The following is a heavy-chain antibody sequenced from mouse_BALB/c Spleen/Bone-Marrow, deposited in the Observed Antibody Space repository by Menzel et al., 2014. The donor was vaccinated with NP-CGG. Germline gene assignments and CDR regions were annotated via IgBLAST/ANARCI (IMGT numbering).Heavy chain of an antibody. CDR3: ARQLVYAMVY. J-gene: IGHJ4*01. D-gene: IGHD4-1*01. CDR2: ITKGGGST. Sequence: EVKLLESGGGLVQPGGSLKLSCATSGFTFGDYYMYWVRQTPEKRLEWVAYITKGGGSTYYPDIVKGRFTISRDNAKNTLYLQMSRLKSEDTAMYYCARQLVYAMVYWGQGTSATVSS. V-gene: IGHV5-12*02. CDR1: GFTFGDYY.